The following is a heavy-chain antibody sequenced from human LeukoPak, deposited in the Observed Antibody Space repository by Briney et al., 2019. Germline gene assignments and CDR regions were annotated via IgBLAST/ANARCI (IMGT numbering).Heavy chain of an antibody. Sequence: SETLSLTCAVPGGSISSSNWWSWVRLPPGKGLEWIGEIYHSGSTNYNPSLKSRATISVDKSKIQFSLKLSSVTAADTAVYYCTSITKFRGASNYFDYWGQGTLVTVSS. J-gene: IGHJ4*02. V-gene: IGHV4-4*02. D-gene: IGHD3-10*01. CDR2: IYHSGST. CDR3: TSITKFRGASNYFDY. CDR1: GGSISSSNW.